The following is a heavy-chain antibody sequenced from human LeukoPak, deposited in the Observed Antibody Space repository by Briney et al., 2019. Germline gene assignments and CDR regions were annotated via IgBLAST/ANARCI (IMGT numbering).Heavy chain of an antibody. CDR2: IRYDGTKK. D-gene: IGHD2-15*01. CDR3: AREPRGRYFDL. V-gene: IGHV3-30*02. Sequence: GGSLRLSCAASEFTFSNFGMHWVRQAPGQGLEWVAFIRYDGTKKCYADSVKGRFTISRDNAKNSLYLQMNSLRAEDTAVYYCAREPRGRYFDLWGRGTLVTVSS. CDR1: EFTFSNFG. J-gene: IGHJ2*01.